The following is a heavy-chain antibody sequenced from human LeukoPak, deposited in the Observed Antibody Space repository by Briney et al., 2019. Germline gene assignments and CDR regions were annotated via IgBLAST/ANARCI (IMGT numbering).Heavy chain of an antibody. V-gene: IGHV3-74*01. CDR2: INSDGSST. CDR1: GFTFSSYE. J-gene: IGHJ4*02. D-gene: IGHD5-18*01. CDR3: ARGVSYGYWTGDFDY. Sequence: GGSLRLTCAASGFTFSSYEMNWVRQAPGKGLVWVSRINSDGSSTSYADSVKGRFTISRDNAKNTLYLQMNSLRAEDTAVYYCARGVSYGYWTGDFDYWGQGTLVTVSS.